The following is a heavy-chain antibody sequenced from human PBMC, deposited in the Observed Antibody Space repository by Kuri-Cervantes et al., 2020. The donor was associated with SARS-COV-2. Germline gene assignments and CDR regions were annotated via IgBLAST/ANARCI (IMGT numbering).Heavy chain of an antibody. J-gene: IGHJ4*02. CDR2: IDPSDSYT. CDR3: ARHSSSSGWYLDY. CDR1: GYSFTSYW. D-gene: IGHD6-19*01. Sequence: GESLKISCKDSGYSFTSYWISWVRQMPGKGLEWMGRIDPSDSYTNYSPSFQGQVTISADKSISTAYLQWSSLKASDTAMYYCARHSSSSGWYLDYWGQGTLVTVSS. V-gene: IGHV5-10-1*04.